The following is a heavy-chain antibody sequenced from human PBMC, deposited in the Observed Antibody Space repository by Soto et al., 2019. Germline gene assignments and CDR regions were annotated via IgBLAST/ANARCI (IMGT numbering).Heavy chain of an antibody. Sequence: PSETLSLTGSVSGASIAGSSYWSWIRQPAGKGLEWIGRFSLSGTTNYSPSLRSRVTMSADVSKNQFSLRLTSVTAADTALYYCARGMTPPGAPAWYYFDSWGQGTQVTVSS. CDR1: GASIAGSSY. CDR3: ARGMTPPGAPAWYYFDS. V-gene: IGHV4-4*07. J-gene: IGHJ4*02. D-gene: IGHD2-8*02. CDR2: FSLSGTT.